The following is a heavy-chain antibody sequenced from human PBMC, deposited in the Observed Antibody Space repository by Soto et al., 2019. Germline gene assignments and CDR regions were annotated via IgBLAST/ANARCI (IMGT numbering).Heavy chain of an antibody. CDR3: AGALEVY. V-gene: IGHV3-7*05. Sequence: EVQLVESGGGLVQPGGSLRLSCAASGFTFSSSWMTWVRQAPGRGLEWVANINEDGSAKYYVDSVKGRFTISRDNAKNSLYLQMNSQRVEDTAIFYCAGALEVYWGQGTLVTVSS. J-gene: IGHJ4*02. CDR1: GFTFSSSW. CDR2: INEDGSAK.